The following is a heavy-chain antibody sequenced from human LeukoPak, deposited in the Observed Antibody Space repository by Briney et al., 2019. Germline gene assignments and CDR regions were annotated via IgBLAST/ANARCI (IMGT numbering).Heavy chain of an antibody. D-gene: IGHD5-18*01. CDR2: IYTSGST. CDR3: ARGGRYSYGPYYYYYGMDV. Sequence: SETLSLTCTVSGGSISSYYWSWIRQPAGKGLEWIGRIYTSGSTNYNPSLKSRVTMSVDTSKNQFSLKLSSVTAADTAVYYCARGGRYSYGPYYYYYGMDVWGQGTTVTVSS. V-gene: IGHV4-4*07. J-gene: IGHJ6*02. CDR1: GGSISSYY.